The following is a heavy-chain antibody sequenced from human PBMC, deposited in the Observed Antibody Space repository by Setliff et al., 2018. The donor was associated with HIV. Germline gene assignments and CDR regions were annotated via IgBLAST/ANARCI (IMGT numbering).Heavy chain of an antibody. CDR2: ISGAGGST. CDR1: GFTLRSYA. V-gene: IGHV3-23*01. D-gene: IGHD6-19*01. CDR3: TKKGPEGQWLVDLYLDS. J-gene: IGHJ4*02. Sequence: GGSLRLSCAASGFTLRSYAMYWVRQAPGKGLEWVAGISGAGGSTYVADSVKGRFTISRDNSENTLYLQMNSLRADDTAVYYCTKKGPEGQWLVDLYLDSWGQGTLVTVSS.